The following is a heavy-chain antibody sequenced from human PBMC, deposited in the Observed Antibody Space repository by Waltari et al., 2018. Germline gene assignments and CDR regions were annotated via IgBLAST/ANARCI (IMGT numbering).Heavy chain of an antibody. CDR2: IRSDGSNK. J-gene: IGHJ4*02. D-gene: IGHD2-2*02. V-gene: IGHV3-30*02. Sequence: QVQLVESGGGVVQPGGSLRLSCAASGFTFSSYGMHWVSQAPGKGLEWVAFIRSDGSNKYYADSVKGRFTISRDNSKNTLYLQMNSLRTEDAAVYYCAKAGCTSCYNPLVDYWGQGTLVTVSP. CDR1: GFTFSSYG. CDR3: AKAGCTSCYNPLVDY.